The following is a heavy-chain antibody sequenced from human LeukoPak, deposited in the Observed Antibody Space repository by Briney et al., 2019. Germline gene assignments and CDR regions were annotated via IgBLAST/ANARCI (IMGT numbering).Heavy chain of an antibody. CDR2: INAGNGNT. D-gene: IGHD3-22*01. V-gene: IGHV1-3*01. CDR1: GYTFTSYA. J-gene: IGHJ1*01. Sequence: ASVKVSCKASGYTFTSYAMHWVRQAPGQRLEWMGWINAGNGNTKYSQKFQGRVTITRDTSASTAYMELSSLRSEDTAVYYCARGPSPLYYDSSGYYQYFQHWGQGTLVTVSS. CDR3: ARGPSPLYYDSSGYYQYFQH.